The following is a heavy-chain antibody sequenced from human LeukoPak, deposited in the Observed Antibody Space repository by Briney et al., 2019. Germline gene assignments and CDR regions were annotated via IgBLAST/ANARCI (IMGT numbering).Heavy chain of an antibody. CDR3: IKDIRPGGMDV. CDR2: IGWSSGRI. Sequence: GGSLRLSCVGSGFTVLDHAMHWVRQAPGKGLEWVSGIGWSSGRIDYADSVKGRFTSSRDNAKNSLCLQMNSLRAEDTAIYYCIKDIRPGGMDVWGQGITVTVSS. CDR1: GFTVLDHA. D-gene: IGHD1-14*01. J-gene: IGHJ6*02. V-gene: IGHV3-9*01.